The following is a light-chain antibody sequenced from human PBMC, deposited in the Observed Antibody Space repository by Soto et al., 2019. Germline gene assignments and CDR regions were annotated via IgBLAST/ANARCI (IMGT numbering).Light chain of an antibody. CDR3: QQYNNWPS. CDR2: DIS. V-gene: IGKV3-15*01. J-gene: IGKJ5*01. CDR1: QSISSN. Sequence: EVVLTQSPATLSLSPGERATLSCRASQSISSNLVWYQQRPGQAPRLLIYDISNRATGVPARFSGSGSETEFTLTIRSLQSEDFAVYFCQQYNNWPSFGQGTRLAIK.